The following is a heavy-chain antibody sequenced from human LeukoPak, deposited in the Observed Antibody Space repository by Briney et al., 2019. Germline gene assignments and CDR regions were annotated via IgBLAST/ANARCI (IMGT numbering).Heavy chain of an antibody. CDR1: GFTFSDYA. V-gene: IGHV3-49*05. Sequence: KPGRSLRLSCTASGFTFSDYAMSWFRQAPGKGLEWVGFIRSKTYGGTTDYAASVKDRFTISRDDSESIGYLQVNSLKTEDTAVYYCTCPLAAAGNFWYFDLWGRGSLVTVSS. D-gene: IGHD6-13*01. CDR2: IRSKTYGGTT. CDR3: TCPLAAAGNFWYFDL. J-gene: IGHJ2*01.